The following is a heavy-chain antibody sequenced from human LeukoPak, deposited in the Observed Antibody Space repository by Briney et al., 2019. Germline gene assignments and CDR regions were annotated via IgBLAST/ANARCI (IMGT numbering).Heavy chain of an antibody. CDR3: AREGRDYYDSSGYSPDY. Sequence: PSETLSLTCTVSGGSITSGTSYWGWVRQPPGRGLEWIGTFYSTGSTHYNPSLRNRVTISVDTSKNLFSLRLSSVTAADTAIYYCAREGRDYYDSSGYSPDYWGQGTLVTVSS. J-gene: IGHJ4*02. V-gene: IGHV4-39*07. D-gene: IGHD3-22*01. CDR2: FYSTGST. CDR1: GGSITSGTSY.